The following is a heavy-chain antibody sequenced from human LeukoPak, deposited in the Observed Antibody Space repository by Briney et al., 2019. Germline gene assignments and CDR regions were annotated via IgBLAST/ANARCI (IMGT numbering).Heavy chain of an antibody. CDR2: SYSDTNT. V-gene: IGHV3-53*01. D-gene: IGHD1-14*01. CDR3: VRKNRDFNAAFDI. CDR1: GFTVSNNY. J-gene: IGHJ3*02. Sequence: GGSLRLSCTASGFTVSNNYMSWVRQAPGKGLEWVSISYSDTNTNYADSVKGRFTISRDTSQNALSLQMNSLRAEDTAVYYCVRKNRDFNAAFDIWGQGTVVTVSA.